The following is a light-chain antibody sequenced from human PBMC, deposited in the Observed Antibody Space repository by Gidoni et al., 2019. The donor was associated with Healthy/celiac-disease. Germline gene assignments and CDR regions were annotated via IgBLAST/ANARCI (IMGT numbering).Light chain of an antibody. Sequence: FLLTQPHPVSEPPGKTVTISCTRRSGSIASNYVQWYQQRPGSAPTTVIYEDNQRPSGVPDRFSGSIDSSSNSASLTISGLKTEDEADYYCQSYDSSISGVVFGGGTKLTVL. CDR3: QSYDSSISGVV. CDR2: EDN. V-gene: IGLV6-57*03. CDR1: SGSIASNY. J-gene: IGLJ2*01.